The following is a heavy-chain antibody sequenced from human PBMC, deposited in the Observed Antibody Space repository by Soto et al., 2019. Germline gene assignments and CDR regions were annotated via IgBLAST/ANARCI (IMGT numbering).Heavy chain of an antibody. CDR2: IYYSGST. D-gene: IGHD3-22*01. V-gene: IGHV4-39*01. Sequence: SEPLSLTCTVSGGSISSSSYYWGWIRQPPGKGLEWIGSIYYSGSTYYNPSLKRRVTISVDTSRNQFSLKLSSVAAADTAVYYCAISSYDSSGYYLDYYYGMDVWGQGTTVTVSS. J-gene: IGHJ6*02. CDR1: GGSISSSSYY. CDR3: AISSYDSSGYYLDYYYGMDV.